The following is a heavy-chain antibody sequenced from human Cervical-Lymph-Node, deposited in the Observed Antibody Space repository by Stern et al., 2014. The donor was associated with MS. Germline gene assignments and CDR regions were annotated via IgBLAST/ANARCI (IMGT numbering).Heavy chain of an antibody. CDR1: GYTFNSYG. D-gene: IGHD2-15*01. Sequence: VQLVESGAEVKKPGASVKVSCKASGYTFNSYGISWVRKAPGQGHEWMGWNSAYNCNTNSAQNLQCRVTMTTDSSTSTADMELRSLRADYTAVYYCSRGLLGSENAFDIWGQGTMITVSS. J-gene: IGHJ3*02. CDR2: NSAYNCNT. CDR3: SRGLLGSENAFDI. V-gene: IGHV1-18*01.